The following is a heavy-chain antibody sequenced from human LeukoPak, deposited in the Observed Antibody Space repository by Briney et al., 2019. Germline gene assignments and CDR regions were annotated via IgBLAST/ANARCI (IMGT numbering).Heavy chain of an antibody. J-gene: IGHJ6*03. CDR1: GHNFTTYW. D-gene: IGHD3-10*01. V-gene: IGHV5-51*01. CDR2: IYLGDPDT. Sequence: GESLKISCKGSGHNFTTYWIGWVRQMPGKGLEWMGIIYLGDPDTRYSPSFQGQVTISADKSISTAYLQWSSLKASDTAMYYCARVLLSYYYGSGRVPYYYYYYMDVWGKGTTVTVSS. CDR3: ARVLLSYYYGSGRVPYYYYYYMDV.